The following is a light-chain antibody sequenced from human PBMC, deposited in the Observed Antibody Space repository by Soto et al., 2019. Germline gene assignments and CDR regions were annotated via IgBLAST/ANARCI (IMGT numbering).Light chain of an antibody. CDR3: QQSYSTPWT. Sequence: DIQMTQSPSSLSASVGDRVTITCRASQSISSYLNWYQQKPGKAPQLLIYAASRLQSGVPSRFRGSGSGAYFTLLSSSLPPEDFATYYCQQSYSTPWTSGQGTKVEIK. CDR2: AAS. V-gene: IGKV1-39*01. CDR1: QSISSY. J-gene: IGKJ1*01.